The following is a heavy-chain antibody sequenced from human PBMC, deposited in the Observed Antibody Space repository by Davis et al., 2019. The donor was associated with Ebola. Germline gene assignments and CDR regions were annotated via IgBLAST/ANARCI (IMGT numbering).Heavy chain of an antibody. V-gene: IGHV3-11*04. D-gene: IGHD3-3*01. CDR3: AGEGGGGLDFWSGPYYYYYMDV. Sequence: PGGSLRLSCAASGFTFSDYYMSWIRQAPGKGLEWVSYISSSGSTIYYADSVKGRFTTSRDNAKNSLYLQLNSPRAGGAAVYYRAGEGGGGLDFWSGPYYYYYMDVWGKGTTVTVSS. CDR2: ISSSGSTI. CDR1: GFTFSDYY. J-gene: IGHJ6*03.